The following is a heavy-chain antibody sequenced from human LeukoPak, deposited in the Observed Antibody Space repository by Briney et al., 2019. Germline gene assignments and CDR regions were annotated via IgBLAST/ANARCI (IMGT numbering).Heavy chain of an antibody. CDR3: ARYSSSSGGASYYLDY. J-gene: IGHJ4*01. Sequence: GGSLRLSCTASGFTLRNYWMHSVRQVPGKRLVWLSRISGDGSVTNYADSVQGRFTISRDNAKNILYLQINNLRSEDTAVYYCARYSSSSGGASYYLDYWGHGTLITVSS. D-gene: IGHD6-6*01. CDR2: ISGDGSVT. CDR1: GFTLRNYW. V-gene: IGHV3-74*01.